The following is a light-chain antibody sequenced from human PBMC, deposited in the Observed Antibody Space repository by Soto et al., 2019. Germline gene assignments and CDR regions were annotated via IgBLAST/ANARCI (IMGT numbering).Light chain of an antibody. CDR2: DAS. CDR1: QSVSRSH. J-gene: IGKJ1*01. CDR3: QQYGSTPRRT. Sequence: DIVLTQSPGTLSLSPGERATLSCGAIQSVSRSHLAWFQQKPRQAPRHLIYDASNTATGIPPRFSGSGSGTDFTPTISRLEPEDFVVNYCQQYGSTPRRTFGQGTKVDI. V-gene: IGKV3-20*01.